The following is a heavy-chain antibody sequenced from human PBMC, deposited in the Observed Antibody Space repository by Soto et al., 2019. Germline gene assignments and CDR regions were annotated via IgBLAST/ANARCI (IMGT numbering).Heavy chain of an antibody. Sequence: QVQLEQSAPEVKKPGASVKVSCKASGYTFTTYGISWVRQAPGQGLEWLGWINTHNGNTNYAQNHQGRVIMTADTSTHTASMALWSLRSDDTAIYYGTREGRAPYYYSGMDAGGQGTTVTVSS. V-gene: IGHV1-18*01. CDR2: INTHNGNT. D-gene: IGHD3-10*01. CDR3: TREGRAPYYYSGMDA. J-gene: IGHJ6*02. CDR1: GYTFTTYG.